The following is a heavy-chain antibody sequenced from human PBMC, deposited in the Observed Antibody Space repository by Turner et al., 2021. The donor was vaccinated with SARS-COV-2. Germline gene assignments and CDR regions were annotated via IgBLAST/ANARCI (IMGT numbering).Heavy chain of an antibody. D-gene: IGHD4-17*01. J-gene: IGHJ4*02. CDR3: ARDGATVTTYFDY. V-gene: IGHV3-7*01. CDR1: GFTFSSYW. Sequence: EVQLVESGGGLVQPGGSLRLSCAASGFTFSSYWMSWVRQAPGKGLEWVANIKQDGSEKYYVDSVKGRFTISRDNAKNSLYLQMNSLRAEDTAVYYCARDGATVTTYFDYWGQGTQVTVSS. CDR2: IKQDGSEK.